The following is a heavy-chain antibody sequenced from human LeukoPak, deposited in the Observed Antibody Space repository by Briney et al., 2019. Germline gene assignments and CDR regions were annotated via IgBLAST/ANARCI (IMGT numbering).Heavy chain of an antibody. CDR2: INGDNGNT. CDR1: GYTFTSYA. CDR3: ARVPNSSGWFGVWFDP. D-gene: IGHD6-19*01. J-gene: IGHJ5*02. V-gene: IGHV1-3*01. Sequence: ASVKVSCKASGYTFTSYAMHWVRQAPGQRLEWMGWINGDNGNTKYSQKFQGGVTITRDTSASTAYMELSSLISEDTAVYYCARVPNSSGWFGVWFDPWGQGTLVTVSS.